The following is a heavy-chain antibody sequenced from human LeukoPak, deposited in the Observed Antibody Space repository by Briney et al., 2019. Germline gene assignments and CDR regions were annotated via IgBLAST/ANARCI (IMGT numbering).Heavy chain of an antibody. CDR2: IRYDGSNK. V-gene: IGHV3-30*02. CDR1: GFTFSSYG. J-gene: IGHJ4*02. Sequence: GGSLRLSCAASGFTFSSYGMHWVRQAPGKGLEWVAFIRYDGSNKYYADSVKGRFTISRDNSKNTLSLQMNSLRTEDTAVYYCASDTGFYESSGYHPFDFWGQGTLVTISS. CDR3: ASDTGFYESSGYHPFDF. D-gene: IGHD3-22*01.